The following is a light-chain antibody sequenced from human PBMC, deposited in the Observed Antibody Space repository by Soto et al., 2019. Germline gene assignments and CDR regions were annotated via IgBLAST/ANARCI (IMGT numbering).Light chain of an antibody. CDR3: CSYAGSSTYV. CDR1: RSNIGSAI. CDR2: EGS. J-gene: IGLJ1*01. V-gene: IGLV2-23*01. Sequence: LTQPPSLSGTPGQTVTISCIGSRSNIGSAIVHWYQQLPGTAPKLMIYEGSKRPSGVSNRFSGSKSGNTASLTISGLQAEDEADYYCCSYAGSSTYVFGTGSKVTV.